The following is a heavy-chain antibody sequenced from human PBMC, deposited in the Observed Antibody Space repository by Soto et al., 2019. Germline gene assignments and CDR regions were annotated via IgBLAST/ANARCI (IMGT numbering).Heavy chain of an antibody. D-gene: IGHD4-17*01. CDR2: ITGSGGGT. CDR1: RFSFSNYA. V-gene: IGHV3-23*01. Sequence: EVQLLESGGRLVPPGGSLRLSCAGSRFSFSNYAMTWARQAPGEGLEWVSSITGSGGGTTYADSVKGRFTISRDNSKNILYLQMDSLRAEDTAVYYCSTDPNGDYIGAFDNWGQGTMVTVSS. J-gene: IGHJ3*02. CDR3: STDPNGDYIGAFDN.